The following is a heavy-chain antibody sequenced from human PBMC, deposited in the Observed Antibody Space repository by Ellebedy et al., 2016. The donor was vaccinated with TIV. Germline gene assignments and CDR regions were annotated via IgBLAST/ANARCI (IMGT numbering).Heavy chain of an antibody. D-gene: IGHD4-17*01. Sequence: MPSETLSLTCAVYGGSFSGYYWSWIRPPPGKGLEWIGEINHSGSTNYNPSLKSRVTISVDTSKNQFSLKLSSVTAADTAVYYCARGPRATVTTGFDYWGQGTLVTVSS. CDR2: INHSGST. V-gene: IGHV4-34*01. J-gene: IGHJ4*02. CDR3: ARGPRATVTTGFDY. CDR1: GGSFSGYY.